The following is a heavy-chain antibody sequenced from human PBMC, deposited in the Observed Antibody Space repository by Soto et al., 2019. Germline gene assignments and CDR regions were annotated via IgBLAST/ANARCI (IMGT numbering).Heavy chain of an antibody. CDR2: IYYSGST. CDR3: ARVYDSSGYYYVDY. Sequence: SETLSLTCTVSGGSISSSSYYWGWIRQPPGKGLEWIGSIYYSGSTYYNPSLKSRVTISVDTSKDQFSLKLSSVTAADTAVYYCARVYDSSGYYYVDYWGQGTLVTVSS. CDR1: GGSISSSSYY. D-gene: IGHD3-22*01. J-gene: IGHJ4*02. V-gene: IGHV4-39*01.